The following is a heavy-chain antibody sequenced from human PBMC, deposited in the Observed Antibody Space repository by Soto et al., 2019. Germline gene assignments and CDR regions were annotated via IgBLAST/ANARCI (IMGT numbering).Heavy chain of an antibody. CDR1: GGSISSYY. Sequence: SETLSLTCTVSGGSISSYYWSWIRQPPGKGLEWIGYIYYSGSTNYNPSLKSRGTISVDTSKNQFSLKLSSVTAADTAVYYCARLYGFSGFDYWGQGTLVTVSS. V-gene: IGHV4-59*08. J-gene: IGHJ4*02. CDR2: IYYSGST. CDR3: ARLYGFSGFDY. D-gene: IGHD6-25*01.